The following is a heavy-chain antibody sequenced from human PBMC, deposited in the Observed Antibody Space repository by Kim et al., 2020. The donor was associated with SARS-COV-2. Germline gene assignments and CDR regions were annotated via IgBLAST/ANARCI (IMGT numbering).Heavy chain of an antibody. CDR2: INHSGST. J-gene: IGHJ6*03. CDR1: GGPFSGYY. D-gene: IGHD6-19*01. V-gene: IGHV4-34*01. Sequence: SETLSLTCAVYGGPFSGYYWSWIRQPPGKGLEWIGEINHSGSTNYNPSLKSRVTISVDTSKNQFSQKLSSVTAADTAVYYCAKGTRQWLSRHYYYYMDVWGKGTTVTVSS. CDR3: AKGTRQWLSRHYYYYMDV.